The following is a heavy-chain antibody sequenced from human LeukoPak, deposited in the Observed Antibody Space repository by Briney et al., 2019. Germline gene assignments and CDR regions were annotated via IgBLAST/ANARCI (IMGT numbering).Heavy chain of an antibody. CDR2: IYYSGST. CDR3: ASQDYSSGWYYFDY. CDR1: GGSISSSSYY. Sequence: SETLSLTCTVSGGSISSSSYYWGWIRPPPGKGLGWVGSIYYSGSTYYNPSLKSRVTMSVGTSKNQFPLKLNSVTAADTAVYYCASQDYSSGWYYFDYWGQGTLVTVSS. J-gene: IGHJ4*02. D-gene: IGHD6-19*01. V-gene: IGHV4-39*01.